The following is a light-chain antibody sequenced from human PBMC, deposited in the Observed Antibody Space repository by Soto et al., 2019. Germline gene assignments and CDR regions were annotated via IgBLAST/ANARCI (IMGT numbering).Light chain of an antibody. V-gene: IGLV2-14*01. CDR2: DVN. J-gene: IGLJ1*01. Sequence: QSALTQPASVSGSPGQSITISCTGTSSDVGGYDYVSWYQQLPGKAPNLMIYDVNNRPSGVSNRFSGSKSGNTASLTISGLQAEDEADYYCSSYTGTSTFVFGGGTKVTV. CDR1: SSDVGGYDY. CDR3: SSYTGTSTFV.